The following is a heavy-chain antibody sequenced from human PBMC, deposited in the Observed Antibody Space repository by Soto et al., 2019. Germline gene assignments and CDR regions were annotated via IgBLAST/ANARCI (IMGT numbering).Heavy chain of an antibody. Sequence: EEQLLQSGGGLVQPGGSLRLSCVASGFTFSSYAMNWVRQAPGMGLEWISVISISGHSAYYADFVKGRFTISRDNSKNARYLQIKSLRAEDTAAYYCAKGGPTFVNYFGPWGQGTLVTVSS. CDR3: AKGGPTFVNYFGP. D-gene: IGHD5-12*01. J-gene: IGHJ5*02. CDR1: GFTFSSYA. V-gene: IGHV3-23*01. CDR2: ISISGHSA.